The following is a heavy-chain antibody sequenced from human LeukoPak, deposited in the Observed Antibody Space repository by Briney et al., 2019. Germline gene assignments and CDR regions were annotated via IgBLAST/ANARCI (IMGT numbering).Heavy chain of an antibody. CDR1: GFTFSSYS. CDR3: AREGYCSSTSCYAVGAFDI. Sequence: GGSLRLSCAASGFTFSSYSMNWVRQALGKGLEWVSSISSSSSYIYYADSVKGRFTISRDNAKNSLYLQMNSLRAEDTAVYYCAREGYCSSTSCYAVGAFDIWGQGTMVTVSS. V-gene: IGHV3-21*01. D-gene: IGHD2-2*01. J-gene: IGHJ3*02. CDR2: ISSSSSYI.